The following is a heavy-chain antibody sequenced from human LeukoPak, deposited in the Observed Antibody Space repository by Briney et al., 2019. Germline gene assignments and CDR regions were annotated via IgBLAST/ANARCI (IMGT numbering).Heavy chain of an antibody. Sequence: GGSLRLSCAASGFTFSSYAMSWVRQAPGKGLEWVSAISGSGGSTYYADSVKGRFTISRDNSKNTLYLQMNSLRAEDTAVYYCARDRAYYGSGSYYRGVDYWGQGTLVTVSS. CDR1: GFTFSSYA. D-gene: IGHD3-10*01. V-gene: IGHV3-23*01. J-gene: IGHJ4*02. CDR2: ISGSGGST. CDR3: ARDRAYYGSGSYYRGVDY.